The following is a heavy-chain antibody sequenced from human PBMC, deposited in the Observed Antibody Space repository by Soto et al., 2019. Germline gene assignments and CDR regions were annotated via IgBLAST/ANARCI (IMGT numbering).Heavy chain of an antibody. V-gene: IGHV3-74*03. CDR2: INSDGSSK. Sequence: GGSLRLSCAASGFTLSNYWMHWVRQGPGKGLVWVSRINSDGSSKAYADSVEGRLTTSRDNAKNILYLQMNSLRAEDTAVYYCARGFDWYFDLWGRGTLVTVSS. CDR3: ARGFDWYFDL. CDR1: GFTLSNYW. J-gene: IGHJ2*01.